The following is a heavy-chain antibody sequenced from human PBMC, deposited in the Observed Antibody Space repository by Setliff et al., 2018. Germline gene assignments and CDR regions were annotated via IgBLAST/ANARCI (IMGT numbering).Heavy chain of an antibody. CDR3: ARRLPYFGMDV. V-gene: IGHV3-48*04. Sequence: PGGSLRLSCAASGFTFSNYGMIWVRQAPGKGLERVSKTHTDGITIYSDSVRGRFTISRDSAKNSLHLQMTSLSAEDTAVYYCARRLPYFGMDVWGQGTTVTVSS. CDR2: THTDGITI. D-gene: IGHD2-15*01. CDR1: GFTFSNYG. J-gene: IGHJ6*02.